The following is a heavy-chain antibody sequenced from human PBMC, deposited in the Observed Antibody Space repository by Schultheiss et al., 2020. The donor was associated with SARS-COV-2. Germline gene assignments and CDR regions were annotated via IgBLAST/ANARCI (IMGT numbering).Heavy chain of an antibody. CDR2: INEDGIIT. V-gene: IGHV3-74*01. CDR1: GFTFSSYW. D-gene: IGHD1-14*01. Sequence: GESLKISCAASGFTFSSYWMHWVRQAPGKGLVWVSRINEDGIITDYADSVRGRFTISRDNAKNTLYLQMNSLRVEDTAVYYCARDVAGEGSYWGRGTLVTVSS. J-gene: IGHJ4*02. CDR3: ARDVAGEGSY.